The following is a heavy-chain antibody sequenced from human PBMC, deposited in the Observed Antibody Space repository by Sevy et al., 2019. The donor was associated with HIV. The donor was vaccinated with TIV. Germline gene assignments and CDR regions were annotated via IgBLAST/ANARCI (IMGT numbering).Heavy chain of an antibody. Sequence: SETLSLTCTVSGGSISINNYYWDWIRQPPGKGLEWIGNIYYSGSTYYNPSLRSRVTISVDTSKNQFSLNQGSVTAADTAVYYCARQISSQGVDTFDIWGQGTMVTVSS. V-gene: IGHV4-39*01. CDR3: ARQISSQGVDTFDI. CDR2: IYYSGST. CDR1: GGSISINNYY. D-gene: IGHD6-13*01. J-gene: IGHJ3*02.